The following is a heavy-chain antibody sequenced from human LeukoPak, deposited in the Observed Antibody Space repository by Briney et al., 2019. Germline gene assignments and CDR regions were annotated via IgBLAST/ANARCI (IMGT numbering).Heavy chain of an antibody. CDR2: IIPIFGTA. V-gene: IGHV1-69*05. CDR1: GGTFSSYA. J-gene: IGHJ4*02. CDR3: ARGATGLAYYFDY. D-gene: IGHD3-9*01. Sequence: SVKVSCKASGGTFSSYAISWVRQAPGQGLEWMGGIIPIFGTANYAQKFQGRVTITTHESTSTAYMELSSLRSEDTAVYYCARGATGLAYYFDYWGQGTLVTVSS.